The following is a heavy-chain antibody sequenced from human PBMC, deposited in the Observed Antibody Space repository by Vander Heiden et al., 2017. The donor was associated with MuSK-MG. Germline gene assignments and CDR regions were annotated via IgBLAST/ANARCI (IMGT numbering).Heavy chain of an antibody. J-gene: IGHJ4*02. CDR3: AREVPAASKYFDY. CDR2: INPSGDST. CDR1: GYTLPRHY. Sequence: QVQLVQSGAEVKKPGASVKVSCNASGYTLPRHYLHWVRQAPGQGLEWMGMINPSGDSTTFAQKFQGRVTMTRDTSTSTVYMGLSSLRPEDTAVYYCAREVPAASKYFDYWGQGTLVTVSS. V-gene: IGHV1-46*03. D-gene: IGHD2-2*01.